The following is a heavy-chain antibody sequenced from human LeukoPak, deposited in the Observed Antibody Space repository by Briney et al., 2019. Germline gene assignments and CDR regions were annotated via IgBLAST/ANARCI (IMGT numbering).Heavy chain of an antibody. CDR3: ARGGLFRYGGTSGDY. D-gene: IGHD4/OR15-4a*01. Sequence: GGSLRLSCEGSGFTFSTYWMTWVRQAPGKGLEWVANINQHGSESYYVDSVEGRFLISRDNAKNTLYLHMSSLRGDDMAVYYCARGGLFRYGGTSGDYWGQGTVVTVSS. CDR2: INQHGSES. J-gene: IGHJ4*02. CDR1: GFTFSTYW. V-gene: IGHV3-7*01.